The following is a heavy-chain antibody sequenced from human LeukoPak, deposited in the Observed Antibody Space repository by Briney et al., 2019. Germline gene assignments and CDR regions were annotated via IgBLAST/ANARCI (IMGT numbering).Heavy chain of an antibody. Sequence: PSETLSLTCTVSGGSISSYYWSWIRQPAGKGLECIGRIYTSGSTNYNPSLKSRVTMSVGTSKNQFSLKLSSVTAADTAVYYCARDLRPLGKFPDWGQGTLVTVSS. CDR2: IYTSGST. CDR1: GGSISSYY. V-gene: IGHV4-4*07. CDR3: ARDLRPLGKFPD. J-gene: IGHJ4*02.